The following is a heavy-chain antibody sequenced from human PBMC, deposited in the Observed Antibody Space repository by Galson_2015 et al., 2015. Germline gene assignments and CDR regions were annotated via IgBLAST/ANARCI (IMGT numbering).Heavy chain of an antibody. CDR2: IYWDDDK. CDR1: GFSLSTSGVG. D-gene: IGHD2-2*01. Sequence: PALVKPTQTLTLTCTFSGFSLSTSGVGVGWIRQPPGKALEWLALIYWDDDKRYSPSLKSRLTITKDTSKNQVVLTMTNMDPVDTATYYCAHSDCSSTSCYKGYYFDYWGQGTLVTVSS. CDR3: AHSDCSSTSCYKGYYFDY. J-gene: IGHJ4*02. V-gene: IGHV2-5*02.